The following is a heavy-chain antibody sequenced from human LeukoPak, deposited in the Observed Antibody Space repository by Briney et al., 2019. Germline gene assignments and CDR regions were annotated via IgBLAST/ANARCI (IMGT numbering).Heavy chain of an antibody. CDR3: VKVAAPGSGGRGGY. CDR1: GFTVSSNY. Sequence: GGSLRLSCAASGFTVSSNYMSWVRQAPGKGLEWVSVIYSGGSTDYADSVKGRFTISRDNSKNTLNLQMNSLRAEDTAVYYCVKVAAPGSGGRGGYWGQGTLVTASS. D-gene: IGHD6-13*01. CDR2: IYSGGST. V-gene: IGHV3-53*01. J-gene: IGHJ4*02.